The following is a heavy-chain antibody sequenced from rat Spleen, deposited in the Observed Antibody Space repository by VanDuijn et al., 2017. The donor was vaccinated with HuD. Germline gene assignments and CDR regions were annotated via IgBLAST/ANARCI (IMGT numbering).Heavy chain of an antibody. D-gene: IGHD1-1*01. CDR3: TREVTTTGAFDY. CDR1: GFTFSDYY. J-gene: IGHJ2*01. CDR2: ITNASGRT. V-gene: IGHV5-20*01. Sequence: EVQLVESDGDLVQPGRSLKLSCAASGFTFSDYYMAWVRQAPGKGLEWVASITNASGRTYYPDSVKGRFTISRDNAKSTLHLQMNSLRSEDTATYYCTREVTTTGAFDYWGQGVMVTVSS.